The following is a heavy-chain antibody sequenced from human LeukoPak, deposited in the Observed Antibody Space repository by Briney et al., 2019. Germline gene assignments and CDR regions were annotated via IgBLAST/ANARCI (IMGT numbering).Heavy chain of an antibody. D-gene: IGHD4-17*01. V-gene: IGHV4-34*01. CDR2: INHSGST. CDR1: GGSFSGYY. CDR3: ARGNDYGIDY. Sequence: SETLSLTCAVYGGSFSGYYWSWIRQPPGKGLEWIGEINHSGSTNYNPSLKSRVTISVDTSKNQFSLKLSSVTAADTAVYYCARGNDYGIDYWGQGTLVTVSP. J-gene: IGHJ4*02.